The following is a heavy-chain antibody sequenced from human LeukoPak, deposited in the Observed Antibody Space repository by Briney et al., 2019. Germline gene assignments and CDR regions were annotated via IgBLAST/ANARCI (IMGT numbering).Heavy chain of an antibody. CDR3: AKDLGVVPDWFDP. Sequence: GGSLRLSCAASGFTFSSHAMSWVRQAPGKGLEWVSAISGSGGSTYYADSVKGRFTISRDNSKNTLYLQMNSLRAEDAAVYYCAKDLGVVPDWFDPWGQGTLVTVSS. J-gene: IGHJ5*02. V-gene: IGHV3-23*01. D-gene: IGHD2-2*01. CDR2: ISGSGGST. CDR1: GFTFSSHA.